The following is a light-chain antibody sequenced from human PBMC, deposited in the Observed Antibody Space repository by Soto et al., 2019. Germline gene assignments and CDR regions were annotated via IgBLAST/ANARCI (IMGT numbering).Light chain of an antibody. J-gene: IGKJ3*01. CDR2: SGS. V-gene: IGKV2-28*01. CDR3: MQALQAPFT. CDR1: QSLLHSNGYNY. Sequence: EIVMTQSPLSLPVTPGEPASISCKSSQSLLHSNGYNYLDWYLQKPGQSPQLLIYSGSNRASGVPARFSGSGSGTDFTLKISRVAAEDVAVYYCMQALQAPFTFGPGTKVDIK.